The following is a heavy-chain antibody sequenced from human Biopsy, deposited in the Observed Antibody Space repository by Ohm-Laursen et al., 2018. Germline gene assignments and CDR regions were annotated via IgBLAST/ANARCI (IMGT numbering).Heavy chain of an antibody. CDR2: MNPNSGNT. Sequence: ASVKVSCKASGYTFTNYNVNWVRQATGQGLEWMGWMNPNSGNTGYAQKFQGRVTMTRNTSISTAYMELSSLTSVGTAVYYCARDFNYDGGGPFNFDYWGQGTLVTVSS. CDR1: GYTFTNYN. J-gene: IGHJ4*02. D-gene: IGHD3-22*01. CDR3: ARDFNYDGGGPFNFDY. V-gene: IGHV1-8*01.